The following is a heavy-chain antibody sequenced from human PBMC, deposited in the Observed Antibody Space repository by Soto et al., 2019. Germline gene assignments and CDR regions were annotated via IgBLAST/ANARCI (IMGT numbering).Heavy chain of an antibody. CDR3: ARSIVLVVTAIGWFDP. J-gene: IGHJ5*02. V-gene: IGHV4-34*01. CDR2: INHSGST. Sequence: PSETLSLTCAVYGGSFSGYYWTWIRQPPGKGLEWIGEINHSGSTSYNPSLKSRVTISVDTSKNQFSLKLSSVTAADTAVYYCARSIVLVVTAIGWFDPWGQGTLVTVSS. CDR1: GGSFSGYY. D-gene: IGHD2-15*01.